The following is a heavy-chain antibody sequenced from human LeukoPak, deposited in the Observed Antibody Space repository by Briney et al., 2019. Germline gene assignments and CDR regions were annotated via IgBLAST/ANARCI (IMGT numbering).Heavy chain of an antibody. CDR1: GYTFTDYY. CDR3: ARDQGHGGNSWDY. CDR2: INPDSGGT. D-gene: IGHD4-23*01. Sequence: ASVKVSCTASGYTFTDYYMHWVRQAPGQGLEWLGWINPDSGGTNYAQNFQGRVTMTRDTSISTAYMELSRLRSDDTAVYYCARDQGHGGNSWDYWGQGTLVTVSS. V-gene: IGHV1-2*02. J-gene: IGHJ4*02.